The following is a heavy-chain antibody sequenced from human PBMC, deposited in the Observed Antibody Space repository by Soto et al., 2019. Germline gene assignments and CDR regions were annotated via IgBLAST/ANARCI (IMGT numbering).Heavy chain of an antibody. CDR3: ARHADAGYSSSNFDY. CDR2: IYYSGST. Sequence: QLQLQESGPGLVKPSETLSLTCTVSGGSISSSSYYWGWIRQPPGKGLEWIGSIYYSGSTYYNPSPKSRVTIPVDTSKNQFSLKLSSVTAADTAVYYCARHADAGYSSSNFDYWGQGTLVTVSS. D-gene: IGHD6-13*01. V-gene: IGHV4-39*01. J-gene: IGHJ4*02. CDR1: GGSISSSSYY.